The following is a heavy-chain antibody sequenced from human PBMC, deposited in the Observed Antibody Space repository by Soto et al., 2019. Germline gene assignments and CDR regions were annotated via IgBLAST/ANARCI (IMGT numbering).Heavy chain of an antibody. CDR3: ARAYYDILTGYTHFDY. CDR1: SGSISSSNW. V-gene: IGHV4-4*02. CDR2: IYHSGST. D-gene: IGHD3-9*01. J-gene: IGHJ4*02. Sequence: SETLSLTCAVSSGSISSSNWWSWVRQPPGKGLEWIGEIYHSGSTNYNPSLKSRVTISVDKSKNQFSLKLSSVTAADTAVYYCARAYYDILTGYTHFDYWGQGTLVT.